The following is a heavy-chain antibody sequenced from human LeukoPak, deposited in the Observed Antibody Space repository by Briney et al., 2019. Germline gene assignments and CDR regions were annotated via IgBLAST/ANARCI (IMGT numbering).Heavy chain of an antibody. CDR3: ARASPYYDFWSGHPGGYMDV. J-gene: IGHJ6*03. Sequence: SETLSLTCTVSGGLISSSNYYWGWIRQPPGKGLEWIGSIYYSGGTYYNLSLKSRVTISVDTSKNQFSLKLTSVTAADTAVYYCARASPYYDFWSGHPGGYMDVWGKGTTVTVSS. CDR1: GGLISSSNYY. CDR2: IYYSGGT. V-gene: IGHV4-39*07. D-gene: IGHD3-3*01.